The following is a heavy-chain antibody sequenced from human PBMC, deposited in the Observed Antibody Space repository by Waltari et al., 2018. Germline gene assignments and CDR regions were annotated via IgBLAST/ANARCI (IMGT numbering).Heavy chain of an antibody. CDR2: INGNGGSA. V-gene: IGHV3-20*04. CDR3: ARDPWETDTFDL. J-gene: IGHJ3*01. CDR1: GFSFDVYA. D-gene: IGHD1-26*01. Sequence: EVQLVESGGGVVRPGGSLGSACVGPGFSFDVYAMTWVRQAPGKGLEWVSEINGNGGSAGYADSVKGRFTISRDNTKNSLYLQMNSLRVEDTALYYCARDPWETDTFDLWGQGTMVIVSS.